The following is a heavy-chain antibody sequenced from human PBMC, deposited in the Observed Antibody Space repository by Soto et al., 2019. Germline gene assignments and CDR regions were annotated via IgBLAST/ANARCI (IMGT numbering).Heavy chain of an antibody. CDR2: LDHGGGGK. J-gene: IGHJ5*02. CDR3: ARGGNWLDP. CDR1: EFSFSDYW. V-gene: IGHV3-7*04. Sequence: EVQLVESGGGLVQPGGSLRLSCAASEFSFSDYWMAWFRQAPGKGLELVANLDHGGGGKHYLDFVKGRFIISRDNAKNSLYLQMNGLRAEDTAVYYCARGGNWLDPWGQGTLVNVSS. D-gene: IGHD3-10*01.